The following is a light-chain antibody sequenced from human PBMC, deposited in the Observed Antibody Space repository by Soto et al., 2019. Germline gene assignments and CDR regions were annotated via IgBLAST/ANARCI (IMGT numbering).Light chain of an antibody. V-gene: IGKV1-39*01. J-gene: IGKJ2*01. CDR2: AAS. Sequence: DIQMTQSPSSLSASVGDSVTITCRASQSISSYLNWYQQKPGKAPKLLIYAASSLQSGVPSRFSGGGSGTYFTLTISSLQPEDVATYYCQQSYSTRLMYTFGQGTKVDIK. CDR1: QSISSY. CDR3: QQSYSTRLMYT.